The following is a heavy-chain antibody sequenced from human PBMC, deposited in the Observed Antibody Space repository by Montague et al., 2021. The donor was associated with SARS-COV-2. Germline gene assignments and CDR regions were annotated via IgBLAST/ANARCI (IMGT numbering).Heavy chain of an antibody. Sequence: SETLSLTCAVYGGSFSGYYWSWIRQPPGKGLEWIGEINHSGSTNYNPSLKSRVTISVDTSKNQFSLKLSSVTAAYTAVYYCARGRTVTTFYYYYYYGMDVWGQGTTVTVSS. CDR2: INHSGST. J-gene: IGHJ6*02. D-gene: IGHD4-17*01. CDR1: GGSFSGYY. V-gene: IGHV4-34*01. CDR3: ARGRTVTTFYYYYYYGMDV.